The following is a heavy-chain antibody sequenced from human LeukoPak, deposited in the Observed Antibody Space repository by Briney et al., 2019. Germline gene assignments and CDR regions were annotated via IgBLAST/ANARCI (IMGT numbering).Heavy chain of an antibody. D-gene: IGHD6-19*01. CDR3: AREFSPDKSSGWYDY. V-gene: IGHV1-2*02. J-gene: IGHJ4*02. Sequence: GASVKVSCKASGYTFTGYYMHWVRQAPGQGLEWMGWINPNSGGTNYAQKFQGRVTMTRDTSISTAYMELSRLRSDDTAVYYCAREFSPDKSSGWYDYWGQGTLVTVSS. CDR1: GYTFTGYY. CDR2: INPNSGGT.